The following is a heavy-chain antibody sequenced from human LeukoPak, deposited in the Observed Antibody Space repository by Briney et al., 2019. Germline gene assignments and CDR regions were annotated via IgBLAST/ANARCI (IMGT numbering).Heavy chain of an antibody. V-gene: IGHV3-23*01. J-gene: IGHJ4*02. CDR2: ITNSGGNT. D-gene: IGHD7-27*01. CDR3: ARDQGWGTGDLFDY. Sequence: PGGSLRLSCGASGFTFNNYAMSWVRQAPGKGLEWVSAITNSGGNTYYADSVKGRFTISRDNSKNTLYLQMNSLRAEDTAVYYCARDQGWGTGDLFDYWGQGTLVTVSS. CDR1: GFTFNNYA.